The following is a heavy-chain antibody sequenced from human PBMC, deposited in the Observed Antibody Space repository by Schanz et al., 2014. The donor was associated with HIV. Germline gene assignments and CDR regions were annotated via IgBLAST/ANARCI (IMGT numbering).Heavy chain of an antibody. Sequence: EVQLLESGGDLVQPWGSLRLSCAASGFTFSSYAMSWVRQAPGKGLEWVSAISGSSITYSADSVKGRFTISRDNSKNTLYLQMNSLRAEDTAVYFCARDVAGCSGTSCYSDAFDIWGQGTLVTVSS. D-gene: IGHD2-2*01. CDR3: ARDVAGCSGTSCYSDAFDI. J-gene: IGHJ3*02. CDR1: GFTFSSYA. CDR2: ISGSSIT. V-gene: IGHV3-23*01.